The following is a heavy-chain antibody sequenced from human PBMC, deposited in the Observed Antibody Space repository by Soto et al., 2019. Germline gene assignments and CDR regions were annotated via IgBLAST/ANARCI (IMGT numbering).Heavy chain of an antibody. D-gene: IGHD3-3*01. Sequence: GGSLRLSCAASGFTFSSYGMHWVRQAPGKGLEWVAVIWYDGSNKYYADSVKGRFTISRDNSKNTLYLQMNSLRAEDTAVYYCARNLRFLEWLLDWGQGTLVTVSS. CDR1: GFTFSSYG. CDR3: ARNLRFLEWLLD. J-gene: IGHJ4*02. V-gene: IGHV3-33*01. CDR2: IWYDGSNK.